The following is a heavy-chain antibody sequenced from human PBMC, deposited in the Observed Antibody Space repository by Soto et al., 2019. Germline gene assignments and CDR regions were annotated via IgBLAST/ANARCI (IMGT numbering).Heavy chain of an antibody. CDR2: IYYSGST. Sequence: SETLSLTCTVSGGSISSSSYYWGWIRQPPGKGLEWIGNIYYSGSTYYNPSLKSRVTISVDTSKNQFSLKLSSVTAADTAVYYCARPYYDFWSAAVQYSYYYYYMDVWGKGTTVTVSS. CDR3: ARPYYDFWSAAVQYSYYYYYMDV. V-gene: IGHV4-39*01. CDR1: GGSISSSSYY. J-gene: IGHJ6*03. D-gene: IGHD3-3*01.